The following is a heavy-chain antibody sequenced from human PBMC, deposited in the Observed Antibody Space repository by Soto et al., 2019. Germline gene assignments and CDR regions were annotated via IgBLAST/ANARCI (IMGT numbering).Heavy chain of an antibody. J-gene: IGHJ5*02. CDR1: GGSISSYY. D-gene: IGHD2-2*01. CDR2: IYYSGST. V-gene: IGHV4-59*08. Sequence: SETLSLTCTVSGGSISSYYWSWIRQPPGKGLEWIGYIYYSGSTNYNPSLKSRVTISVDTSKNQFSLKLSSVTAADTAVYYCARHDFYQLSSMGFDPWGQGTLVTVSS. CDR3: ARHDFYQLSSMGFDP.